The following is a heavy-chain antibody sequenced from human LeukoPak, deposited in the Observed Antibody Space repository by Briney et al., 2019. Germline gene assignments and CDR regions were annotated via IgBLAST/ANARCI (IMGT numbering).Heavy chain of an antibody. J-gene: IGHJ6*03. CDR3: ARDPYWSGNYTGIRYYYYYMDV. D-gene: IGHD3-3*01. Sequence: GASVKVSCKASGGTFSSYAISWVRQAPGQGLEWMGGIIPIFGTANYAQKFQGRVTMTTDTSTSTAYMELRSLRSDDTAVYYCARDPYWSGNYTGIRYYYYYMDVWGKGTTVTVSS. CDR2: IIPIFGTA. V-gene: IGHV1-69*05. CDR1: GGTFSSYA.